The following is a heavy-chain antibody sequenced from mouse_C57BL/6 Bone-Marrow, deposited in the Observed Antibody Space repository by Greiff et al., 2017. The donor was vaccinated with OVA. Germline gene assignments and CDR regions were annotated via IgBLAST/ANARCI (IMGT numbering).Heavy chain of an antibody. D-gene: IGHD3-2*02. CDR1: GYTFTSYW. CDR2: IHPSDSDT. CDR3: ARGGSSGYYYAMDY. V-gene: IGHV1-74*01. J-gene: IGHJ4*01. Sequence: QVQLQQPGAELVKPGASVKVSCKASGYTFTSYWMHWVKQRPGQGLEWIGRIHPSDSDTNYNQKFKGKATLTVDKSSSTAYMQLSSLTSEDSAVYYCARGGSSGYYYAMDYWGQGTSVTVSS.